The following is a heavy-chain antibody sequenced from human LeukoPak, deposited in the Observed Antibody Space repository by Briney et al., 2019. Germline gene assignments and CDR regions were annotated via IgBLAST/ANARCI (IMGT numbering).Heavy chain of an antibody. CDR2: IYPGDSDT. CDR3: ARLSADDYDFWSGYLNAFDI. D-gene: IGHD3-3*01. Sequence: GASLKISCKGSGYSFTSYWIGWVRQMPGKGLEWMGIIYPGDSDTRYSPSFQGQVTISADKSISTAYLQWSSLKASDTAMYYCARLSADDYDFWSGYLNAFDIWGQGTMVTVSS. CDR1: GYSFTSYW. V-gene: IGHV5-51*01. J-gene: IGHJ3*02.